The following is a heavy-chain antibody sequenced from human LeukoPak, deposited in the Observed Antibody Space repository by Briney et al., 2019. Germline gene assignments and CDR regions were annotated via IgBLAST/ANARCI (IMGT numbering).Heavy chain of an antibody. V-gene: IGHV3-7*01. CDR2: INQDESQK. J-gene: IGHJ4*02. CDR3: ARQPFDF. CDR1: GFTFSSYW. Sequence: QSGGSLRLSCAASGFTFSSYWMSWVRQAPGKGLERVANINQDESQKYFVDSVKGRFTISRDNAKNSVYLQMNSLRAEDTAVYYCARQPFDFWGQGTLVTVSS.